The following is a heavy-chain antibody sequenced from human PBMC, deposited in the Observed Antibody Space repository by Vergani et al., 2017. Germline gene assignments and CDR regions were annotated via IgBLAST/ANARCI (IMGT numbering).Heavy chain of an antibody. CDR3: AKDFFGEFSFDI. D-gene: IGHD3-10*01. J-gene: IGHJ3*02. CDR1: GFTFSSYW. CDR2: IKQDGSEK. V-gene: IGHV3-7*03. Sequence: EVQLVESGGGLVKPGGSLRLSCAASGFTFSSYWMSWVRQAPGKGLEWVANIKQDGSEKYYVDSVKGRFTISRDNAKNSLYLRMNSLRAEDTAVYYCAKDFFGEFSFDIWGQGTMVTVSS.